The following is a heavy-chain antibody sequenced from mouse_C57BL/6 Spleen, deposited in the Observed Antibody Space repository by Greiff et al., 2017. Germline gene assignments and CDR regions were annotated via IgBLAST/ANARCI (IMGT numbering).Heavy chain of an antibody. J-gene: IGHJ4*01. Sequence: QVQLQQSGAELMKPGASVKLSCTATGYTFTGYWIEWVQQMPGHGLEWIGEILPGSGSTNYNEKFKGKATFPADTSSNTAYMQLSSLTTEASAIYYCARPGPYDGYSYYYAMDYWGQGTSVTVSS. D-gene: IGHD2-3*01. V-gene: IGHV1-9*01. CDR1: GYTFTGYW. CDR3: ARPGPYDGYSYYYAMDY. CDR2: ILPGSGST.